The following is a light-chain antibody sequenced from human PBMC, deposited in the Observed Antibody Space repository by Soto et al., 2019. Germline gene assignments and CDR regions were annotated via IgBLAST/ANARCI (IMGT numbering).Light chain of an antibody. CDR2: GAS. J-gene: IGKJ2*01. Sequence: DIQMTQSPSSLSASVGDRVTITCRARQIINTYLNWYQQKPGKPPKLLIFGASSLRSGVPSRFSGTGSGTDFTLTFNSLQPDDFATYYCQQSYSSLYTFGQGTKLEIK. CDR1: QIINTY. CDR3: QQSYSSLYT. V-gene: IGKV1-39*01.